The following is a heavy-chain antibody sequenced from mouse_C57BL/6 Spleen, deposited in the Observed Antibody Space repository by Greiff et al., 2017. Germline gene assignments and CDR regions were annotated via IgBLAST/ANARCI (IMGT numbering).Heavy chain of an antibody. V-gene: IGHV5-6*01. J-gene: IGHJ1*03. CDR1: GFTFSSYG. CDR3: ARHEDGSSSYWYFDV. D-gene: IGHD1-1*01. Sequence: EVKLVESGGDLVKPGGSLKLSCAASGFTFSSYGMSWVRQTPDKRLEWVATISSGGSYTYYPDSVKGRFTISRDNAKNTLYLQMSSLKSEDTAMYYCARHEDGSSSYWYFDVWGTGTTVTVSS. CDR2: ISSGGSYT.